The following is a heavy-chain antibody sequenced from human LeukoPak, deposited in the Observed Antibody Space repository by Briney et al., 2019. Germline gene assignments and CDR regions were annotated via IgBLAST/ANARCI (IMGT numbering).Heavy chain of an antibody. CDR3: ASIIPWDRGWTGTTLVTLPLPN. CDR1: GGSISSGGYY. D-gene: IGHD1-1*01. Sequence: SSETLSLTCTVSGGSISSGGYYWSWIRQPPGKGLEWIGYIYHSGSTYYNPSLKSRVTISVDRSKNQFSLKLSSVTAADTAVYYCASIIPWDRGWTGTTLVTLPLPNWGQGTMVTVSS. CDR2: IYHSGST. V-gene: IGHV4-30-2*01. J-gene: IGHJ3*01.